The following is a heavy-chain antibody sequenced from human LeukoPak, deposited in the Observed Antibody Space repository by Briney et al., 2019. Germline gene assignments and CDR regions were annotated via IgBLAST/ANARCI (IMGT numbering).Heavy chain of an antibody. D-gene: IGHD4-17*01. J-gene: IGHJ4*02. V-gene: IGHV3-30-3*01. CDR1: GFTFSSYA. CDR3: ARDKGTTVTFDY. Sequence: GGSLRLSCAASGFTFSSYAMHWVRQAPGKGLEWVAVISYDGSNKYYADSVKGRFTISRDNSKNTLYLQMNSLRAEDTAVYYCARDKGTTVTFDYWGQGTLVTVSS. CDR2: ISYDGSNK.